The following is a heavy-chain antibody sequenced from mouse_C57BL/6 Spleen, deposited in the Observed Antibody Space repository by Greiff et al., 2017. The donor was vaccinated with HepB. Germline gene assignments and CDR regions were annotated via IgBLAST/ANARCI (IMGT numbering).Heavy chain of an antibody. V-gene: IGHV1-80*01. CDR1: GYAFSSYW. J-gene: IGHJ2*01. Sequence: QVHVKQSGAELVKPGASVKISCKASGYAFSSYWMNWVKQRPGKGLEWIGQIYPGDGDTNYNGKFKGKATLTADKSSSTAYMQLSSLTSEDSAVYFCAREYYGSSPFDYWGQGTTLTVSS. D-gene: IGHD1-1*01. CDR3: AREYYGSSPFDY. CDR2: IYPGDGDT.